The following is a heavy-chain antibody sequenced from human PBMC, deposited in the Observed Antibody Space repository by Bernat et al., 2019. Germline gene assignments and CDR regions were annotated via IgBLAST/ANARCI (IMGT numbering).Heavy chain of an antibody. CDR1: GYTFTSYG. V-gene: IGHV1-18*01. J-gene: IGHJ6*02. Sequence: QVQLVQSGAEVKKPGASVKVSCKASGYTFTSYGISWVRQAPGQGLEWMGWISAYNGNTNYAQKLQGRVNMTTDTTTSTAYMELRSLRSDDTAVYYYAREVRPTLGAGKWIYGMDVWGQGTTVTVSS. CDR3: AREVRPTLGAGKWIYGMDV. D-gene: IGHD6-19*01. CDR2: ISAYNGNT.